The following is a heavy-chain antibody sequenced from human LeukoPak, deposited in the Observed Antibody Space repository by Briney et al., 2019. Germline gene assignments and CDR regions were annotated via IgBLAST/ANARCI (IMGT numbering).Heavy chain of an antibody. CDR1: GFTVSSNY. CDR2: IYSGGST. Sequence: GGSLRLSCAASGFTVSSNYMSWVRQAPGKGLEWVSVIYSGGSTYYADSVKGRFTISRDNSKNTLYLQMNSLIAEDTAVYYCARDSDDIFDYWGQGTLVTVSS. J-gene: IGHJ4*02. V-gene: IGHV3-66*01. CDR3: ARDSDDIFDY. D-gene: IGHD3-9*01.